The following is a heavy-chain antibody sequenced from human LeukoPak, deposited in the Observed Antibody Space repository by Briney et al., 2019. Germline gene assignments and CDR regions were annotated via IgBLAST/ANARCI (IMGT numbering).Heavy chain of an antibody. CDR1: RGSISSYY. Sequence: SETLSLTCTVARGSISSYYWSWIRPPPGTALEWIGYIYYSGSTSYNPSLTSRVTISVETSNIQFSLNLSSVTAADTAIYFCARERRYSYCFGIFDYWGQGTLVTVSS. V-gene: IGHV4-59*01. J-gene: IGHJ4*02. CDR2: IYYSGST. CDR3: ARERRYSYCFGIFDY. D-gene: IGHD5-18*01.